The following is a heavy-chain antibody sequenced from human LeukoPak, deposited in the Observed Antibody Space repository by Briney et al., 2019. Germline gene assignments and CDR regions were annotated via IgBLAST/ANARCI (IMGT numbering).Heavy chain of an antibody. J-gene: IGHJ4*02. V-gene: IGHV3-30*02. Sequence: GGTLRLSCAGSGFTFNNYGIHWVRQAPGKGLEWVAFIRYDETNKYYADSVKGRFTISRDNSKNTLTLQMNSLRAEDTAVYYCAKDRGYNILTGYSKGHYFDYWGQGTLVTVSS. CDR1: GFTFNNYG. CDR2: IRYDETNK. D-gene: IGHD3-9*01. CDR3: AKDRGYNILTGYSKGHYFDY.